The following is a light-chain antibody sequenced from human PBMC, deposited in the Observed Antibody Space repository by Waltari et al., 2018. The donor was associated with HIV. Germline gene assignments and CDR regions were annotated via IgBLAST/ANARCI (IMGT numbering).Light chain of an antibody. CDR2: GDS. V-gene: IGLV1-40*01. CDR3: QSYDTGLV. CDR1: SSNIGAGYD. J-gene: IGLJ2*01. Sequence: QFVLTQPPSVSGAPGQRVTISCTGSSSNIGAGYDVHWYQHFPGTAPKLLIFGDSNRPSGVPDRFSGSKSGTSASLAITGLQAEDEADYYCQSYDTGLVFGGGTKLTVL.